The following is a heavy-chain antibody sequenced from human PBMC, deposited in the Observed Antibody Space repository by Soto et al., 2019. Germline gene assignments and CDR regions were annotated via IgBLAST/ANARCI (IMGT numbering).Heavy chain of an antibody. CDR2: IKSKYDGGTT. Sequence: EAQLVESGGGLAKPGESLRVSCAASGFTFSNAWMNWVRQAPGKGLEWVARIKSKYDGGTTDYAAPVKGRFTISRDDSKNTLYLQMNSLKTEDTAVYFCTTDLPSARLDYWGQGTLVTVSS. CDR1: GFTFSNAW. CDR3: TTDLPSARLDY. V-gene: IGHV3-15*07. J-gene: IGHJ4*02.